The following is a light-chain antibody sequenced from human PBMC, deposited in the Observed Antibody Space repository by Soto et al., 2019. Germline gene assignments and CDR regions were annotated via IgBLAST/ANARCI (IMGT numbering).Light chain of an antibody. V-gene: IGLV1-47*01. J-gene: IGLJ2*01. CDR1: SSNIGSNY. Sequence: QSVLTQPPSASGTPGQRVTISCSGSSSNIGSNYVYWYQQLPGTAPKLLIYRNNQRPSGVPDRFSGSKSGNTASLTISGLQAEDAADYYCCSYAGSYTLIFGGGTKLTVL. CDR3: CSYAGSYTLI. CDR2: RNN.